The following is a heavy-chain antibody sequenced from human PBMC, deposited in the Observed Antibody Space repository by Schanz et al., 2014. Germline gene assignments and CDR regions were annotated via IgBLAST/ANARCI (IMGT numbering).Heavy chain of an antibody. Sequence: VQLVESGGGLVQPGGSLRLSCAASGFSVSSNFMTWVRQAPGKGLVWISRINSDGSSASYADSVKGRFTISRDNAKNTLYLQMNSLRAEDTAVYYCAKIRYDSSGYYLPYYGMDVWGQGTTVIVSS. V-gene: IGHV3-74*02. CDR2: INSDGSSA. CDR1: GFSVSSNF. J-gene: IGHJ6*02. CDR3: AKIRYDSSGYYLPYYGMDV. D-gene: IGHD3-22*01.